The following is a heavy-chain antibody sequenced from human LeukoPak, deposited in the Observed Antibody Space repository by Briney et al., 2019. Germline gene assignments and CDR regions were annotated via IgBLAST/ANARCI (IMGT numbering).Heavy chain of an antibody. Sequence: RGSLRLSCAASGFTFSSYAMSWVRQAPGKGLEWVSAISGSGGSTYYADSVKGRFTISRDNSKNTLYLQMNSLRAEDTAVYYCAKDPTPKYYDFWSGYFDYWGQGTLVTVSS. V-gene: IGHV3-23*01. J-gene: IGHJ4*02. CDR2: ISGSGGST. CDR3: AKDPTPKYYDFWSGYFDY. CDR1: GFTFSSYA. D-gene: IGHD3-3*01.